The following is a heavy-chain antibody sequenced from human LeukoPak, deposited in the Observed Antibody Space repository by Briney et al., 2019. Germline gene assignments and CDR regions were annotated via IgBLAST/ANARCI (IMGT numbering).Heavy chain of an antibody. CDR1: GYTFTSYH. CDR3: ARVVIRNYYYYMDV. CDR2: INTYNGDT. Sequence: ASVKVSCNASGYTFTSYHIIWVRQAPGQGLEWVGWINTYNGDTSYAQKLQGRVTMTTDTSTSTAYMELRSLRSDDTAMYHCARVVIRNYYYYMDVWGKGTTVTVSS. V-gene: IGHV1-18*01. J-gene: IGHJ6*03. D-gene: IGHD6-6*01.